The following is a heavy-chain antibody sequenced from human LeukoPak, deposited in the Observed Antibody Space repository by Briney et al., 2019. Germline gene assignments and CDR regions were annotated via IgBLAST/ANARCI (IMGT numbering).Heavy chain of an antibody. J-gene: IGHJ4*02. CDR1: GYTFTGYY. D-gene: IGHD3-22*01. Sequence: ASVKVSCKASGYTFTGYYMHWVRQAPGQGLEWMGWINPNSGGTNYAQKFQGRVTMTRDTSISTVYMELSRLRSDDTAVYYCARDGGYDSTPPTGDYWGQGTLVTVSS. CDR2: INPNSGGT. CDR3: ARDGGYDSTPPTGDY. V-gene: IGHV1-2*02.